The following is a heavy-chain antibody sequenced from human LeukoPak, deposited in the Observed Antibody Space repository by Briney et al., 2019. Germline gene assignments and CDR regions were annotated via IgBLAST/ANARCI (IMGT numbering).Heavy chain of an antibody. V-gene: IGHV4-39*07. J-gene: IGHJ6*03. CDR3: ARGPYYDILTGYYNRFYYYYMDV. CDR2: IYYSGST. CDR1: GGSISSSSYY. Sequence: PSETLSLTCTVSGGSISSSSYYWGWIRQPPGKGLEWIGSIYYSGSTYYNPSLKSRVTISVDTSKNQFSLKLSSVTAADTAVYYCARGPYYDILTGYYNRFYYYYMDVWGKGTTVTISS. D-gene: IGHD3-9*01.